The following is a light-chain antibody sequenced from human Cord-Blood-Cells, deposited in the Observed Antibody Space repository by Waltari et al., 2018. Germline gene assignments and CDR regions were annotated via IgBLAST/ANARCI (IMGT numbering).Light chain of an antibody. J-gene: IGKJ2*01. V-gene: IGKV4-1*01. CDR1: QSVLYSTNNKNY. CDR3: QQYYSTPYT. CDR2: WAS. Sequence: DIVMPQSPDSLAVSLGERATTNCKSSQSVLYSTNNKNYLAWYQQKPGHPPKLLIYWASTRESGVPDRFSGSGSGTDFTLTISSLQAEDVAVYYCQQYYSTPYTFGQGTKLEIK.